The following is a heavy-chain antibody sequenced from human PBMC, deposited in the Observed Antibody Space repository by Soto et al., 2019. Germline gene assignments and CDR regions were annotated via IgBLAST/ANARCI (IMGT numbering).Heavy chain of an antibody. Sequence: QVQLVQPGAEVRKPGASVKVSCKASGDIFTNFDFNWVRQATGQGLEWIGWMRANSGDTGHDQKFQGRVSMTRDTCMSTAYMELSSLRAEDTAVYYCTRYIYGQGFKAWGQGTLVFVSS. J-gene: IGHJ5*02. CDR3: TRYIYGQGFKA. CDR1: GDIFTNFD. CDR2: MRANSGDT. V-gene: IGHV1-8*01. D-gene: IGHD3-3*02.